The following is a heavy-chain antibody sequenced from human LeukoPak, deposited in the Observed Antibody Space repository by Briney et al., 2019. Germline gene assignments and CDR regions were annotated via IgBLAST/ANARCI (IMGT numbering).Heavy chain of an antibody. D-gene: IGHD6-19*01. J-gene: IGHJ5*02. Sequence: AGGSLRLSCAASGFMFIVSEMNWVRQAPGKGLEWISYINDKGSPKAYADSVKGRFLVSRDNAKNSLYLQMNSLRADDTAVYYCAKESGGWSLSWGQGTLVTVSS. CDR3: AKESGGWSLS. CDR1: GFMFIVSE. CDR2: INDKGSPK. V-gene: IGHV3-48*03.